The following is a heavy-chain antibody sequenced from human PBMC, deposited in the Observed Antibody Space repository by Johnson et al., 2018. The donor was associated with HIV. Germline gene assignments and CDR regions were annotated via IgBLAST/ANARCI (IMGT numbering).Heavy chain of an antibody. CDR2: ISGSGGST. V-gene: IGHV3-23*04. Sequence: VQVVESGGGLVQPGGSLRLSCAASGFTFSSYAMSWVRQAPGKGLEWVSAISGSGGSTYYADSVKGRFPLSRDNAKNSLYLQMNSLRAEDTAVYYCARDQWSSSGTNDAFDIWGQGTMVTVSS. J-gene: IGHJ3*02. CDR3: ARDQWSSSGTNDAFDI. CDR1: GFTFSSYA. D-gene: IGHD6-13*01.